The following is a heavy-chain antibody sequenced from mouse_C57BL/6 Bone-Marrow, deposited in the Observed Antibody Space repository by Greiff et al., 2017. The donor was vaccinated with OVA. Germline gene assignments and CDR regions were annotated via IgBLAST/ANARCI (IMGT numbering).Heavy chain of an antibody. J-gene: IGHJ2*01. CDR3: ARGDYYGSSSFDY. D-gene: IGHD1-1*01. CDR1: GYAFTNYL. CDR2: SNPGSGGT. Sequence: QVQLQQSGAELVRPGTSVKVSCKASGYAFTNYLIEWVKQWPGQGLEWIGVSNPGSGGTNYNEKFKGKATLTADKSASTAYMQLSSMTSEDSAVYFCARGDYYGSSSFDYWGQGTTLTVSS. V-gene: IGHV1-54*01.